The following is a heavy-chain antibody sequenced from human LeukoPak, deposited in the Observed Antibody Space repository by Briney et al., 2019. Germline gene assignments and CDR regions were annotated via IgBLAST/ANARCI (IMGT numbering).Heavy chain of an antibody. V-gene: IGHV1-18*01. J-gene: IGHJ6*02. D-gene: IGHD3-22*01. Sequence: ASVKVSFKASGYTFTSYGISWVRQAPGQGLEWMGWISAYNGNTNYAQKLQGRVTMTTDTSTSTAYMELRSLRSDDTAVYYCARDTSVTMIVVANYYYYYGMDVWGQGTTVTVSS. CDR1: GYTFTSYG. CDR3: ARDTSVTMIVVANYYYYYGMDV. CDR2: ISAYNGNT.